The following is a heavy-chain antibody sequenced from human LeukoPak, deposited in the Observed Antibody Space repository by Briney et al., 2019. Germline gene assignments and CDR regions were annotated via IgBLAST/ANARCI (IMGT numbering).Heavy chain of an antibody. Sequence: GGSLRLSCAASGFTFSSYWMSWVRQAPGKGLEWVANIKQDGSEKYYVDSVKGRFTISRDNAKNSLYLQMNSLRAEDTAVYYCARLDGHNYESFDYWGQGTLVTVSS. D-gene: IGHD5-24*01. J-gene: IGHJ4*02. V-gene: IGHV3-7*01. CDR2: IKQDGSEK. CDR3: ARLDGHNYESFDY. CDR1: GFTFSSYW.